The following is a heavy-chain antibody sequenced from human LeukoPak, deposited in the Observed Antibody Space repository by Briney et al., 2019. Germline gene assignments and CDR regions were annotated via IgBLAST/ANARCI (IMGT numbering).Heavy chain of an antibody. D-gene: IGHD3-22*01. CDR3: ARLVRGYYDSSGYPDY. V-gene: IGHV4-39*01. CDR1: GGSISSSSYY. J-gene: IGHJ4*02. CDR2: IYYSGST. Sequence: SETLSLTCTVSGGSISSSSYYWGWIRQPPGNGLEWIGSIYYSGSTYYNPSLKSRVTISVDTSKNQFSLKLSSVTAADTAVYYCARLVRGYYDSSGYPDYWGQGTLVTVSS.